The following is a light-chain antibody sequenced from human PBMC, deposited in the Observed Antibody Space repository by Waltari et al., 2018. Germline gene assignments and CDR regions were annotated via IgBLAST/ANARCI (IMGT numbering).Light chain of an antibody. Sequence: EIVLTQSPGTLSLSPGERATLSCRASQSVSSGYLAWYQQEPGQAPRLLIYGASNRAAGIPDRFGGGGSGTDFTLTISRLEPEDFAVYYCQHYRSSPPPFGQGTNVEIK. J-gene: IGKJ1*01. CDR2: GAS. CDR1: QSVSSGY. V-gene: IGKV3-20*01. CDR3: QHYRSSPPP.